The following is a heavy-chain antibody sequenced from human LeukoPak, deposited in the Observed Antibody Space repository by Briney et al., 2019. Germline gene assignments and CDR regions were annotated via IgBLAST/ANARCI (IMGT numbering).Heavy chain of an antibody. V-gene: IGHV4-39*01. D-gene: IGHD4-17*01. CDR2: IYYGGST. Sequence: SETLSLTCTVSGGSISSSNYYWGWIRQPPGKELEWIGSIYYGGSTYYNPSLKSRVTISVDTSKNQFSLKLTSVTAADTAVYYCARQRGTYGYSDYWGQGTLVIVSS. CDR1: GGSISSSNYY. J-gene: IGHJ4*02. CDR3: ARQRGTYGYSDY.